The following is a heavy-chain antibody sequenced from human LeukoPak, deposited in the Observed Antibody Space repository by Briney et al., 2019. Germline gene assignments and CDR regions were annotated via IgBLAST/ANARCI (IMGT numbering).Heavy chain of an antibody. V-gene: IGHV3-20*04. CDR3: ARTLVPAAPDAFDI. D-gene: IGHD2-2*01. J-gene: IGHJ3*02. Sequence: GGSLRLSCAASGFTFSSYATSWIRQAPGKGPEWVSGINWNGGSTGYADSVKGRFTISRDNAKNSLYLQMNSLRAEDTALYYCARTLVPAAPDAFDIWGQGTMVTVSS. CDR1: GFTFSSYA. CDR2: INWNGGST.